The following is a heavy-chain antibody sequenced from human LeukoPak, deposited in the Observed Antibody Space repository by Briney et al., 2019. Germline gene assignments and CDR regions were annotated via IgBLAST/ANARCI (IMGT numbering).Heavy chain of an antibody. CDR2: IIWNSGSI. V-gene: IGHV3-9*01. CDR1: GFTFDDYA. J-gene: IGHJ6*02. CDR3: AKDLRSGYDRLTGFYRFNAMDV. Sequence: PGRSLRLSCAASGFTFDDYAMHWVRQTPGKGLEWVSGIIWNSGSIGYADSVKGRFTISRDNAKKTLYLQIKSLRPEDTALYFCAKDLRSGYDRLTGFYRFNAMDVWGQGTTVTVFS. D-gene: IGHD5-12*01.